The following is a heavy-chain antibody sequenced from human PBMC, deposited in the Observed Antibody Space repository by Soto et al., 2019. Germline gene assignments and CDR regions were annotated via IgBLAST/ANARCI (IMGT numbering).Heavy chain of an antibody. J-gene: IGHJ6*02. CDR2: IYHSGST. CDR1: GGSISSSNW. D-gene: IGHD2-2*01. CDR3: ARHAPYCSSTSHCAYGMDV. V-gene: IGHV4-4*02. Sequence: SETLSLTCSVSGGSISSSNWWSWVRQPPGKGLEWIGEIYHSGSTNYNPSLKSRVTISVDKSKNQFSLKLSSVTAADTAVYYCARHAPYCSSTSHCAYGMDVWGQGTTVTVSS.